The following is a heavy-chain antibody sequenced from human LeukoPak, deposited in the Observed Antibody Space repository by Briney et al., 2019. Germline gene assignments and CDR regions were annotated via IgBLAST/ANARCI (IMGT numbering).Heavy chain of an antibody. CDR1: GSTFSSYA. J-gene: IGHJ3*02. CDR2: ISGSGGST. Sequence: PGGSLRLSCAASGSTFSSYAMSWVRQAPGKGLEWVSAISGSGGSTYYADSVKGRFTISRDNSKNTLYLQMNSLRAEDTAVYYCAKGADDFWSGYHPSDAFDIWGQGTMVTVSS. CDR3: AKGADDFWSGYHPSDAFDI. V-gene: IGHV3-23*01. D-gene: IGHD3-3*01.